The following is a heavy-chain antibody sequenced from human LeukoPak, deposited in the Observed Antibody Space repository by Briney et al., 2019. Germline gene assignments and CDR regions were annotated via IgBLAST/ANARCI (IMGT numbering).Heavy chain of an antibody. Sequence: GRSLILSCAASGFTFSSYGMHWVRQAPGKGLEWVAVIWYDGSNKYYADSVKGRFTISRDNSKNTLYLQMNSLRAEDTAVYYCAKSEVWELLDYWGQGTLVTVSS. CDR2: IWYDGSNK. D-gene: IGHD1-26*01. CDR1: GFTFSSYG. CDR3: AKSEVWELLDY. J-gene: IGHJ4*02. V-gene: IGHV3-33*06.